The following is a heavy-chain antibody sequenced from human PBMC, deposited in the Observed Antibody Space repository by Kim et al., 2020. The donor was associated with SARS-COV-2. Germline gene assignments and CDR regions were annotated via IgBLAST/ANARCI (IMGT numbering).Heavy chain of an antibody. CDR3: ARDWRPWGYYYYGMDV. Sequence: GGSLRLSCAASGFTFSSYGMHWVRQAPGKGLEWVAVISYDGSNKYYADSVKGRFTISRDNSKNTLYLQMNSLRAEDTAVYYCARDWRPWGYYYYGMDVWGQGTTVTVSS. J-gene: IGHJ6*02. CDR1: GFTFSSYG. D-gene: IGHD3-3*01. V-gene: IGHV3-33*05. CDR2: ISYDGSNK.